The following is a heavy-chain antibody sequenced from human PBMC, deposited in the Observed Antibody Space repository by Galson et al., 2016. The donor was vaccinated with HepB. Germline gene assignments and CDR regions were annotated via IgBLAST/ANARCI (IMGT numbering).Heavy chain of an antibody. CDR1: GFPFSDSS. CDR3: ARGNSYGCDY. V-gene: IGHV3-21*05. CDR2: ISSTSDHI. D-gene: IGHD5-18*01. J-gene: IGHJ4*02. Sequence: SLRLSCAASGFPFSDSSMNWVRQAPGKGLEWISYISSTSDHIYYAYSLKGRLSISRDNAKNSLYLQIDRLTVDDTAVYYCARGNSYGCDYWGRGILVTVSS.